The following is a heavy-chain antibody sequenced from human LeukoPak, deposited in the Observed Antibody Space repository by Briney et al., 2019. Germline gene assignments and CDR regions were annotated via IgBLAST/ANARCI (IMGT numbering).Heavy chain of an antibody. V-gene: IGHV3-21*01. J-gene: IGHJ4*02. Sequence: PGGSLRLSCAASGFTFSSYSMNWVRQAPGKGLEWVSSISSSSSYIYYADSVKGRFTISRDNAKNSLYLQMNSLRAEDTAVYYCANLRDYGDFFDYWGQGTLVTVSS. D-gene: IGHD4-17*01. CDR3: ANLRDYGDFFDY. CDR1: GFTFSSYS. CDR2: ISSSSSYI.